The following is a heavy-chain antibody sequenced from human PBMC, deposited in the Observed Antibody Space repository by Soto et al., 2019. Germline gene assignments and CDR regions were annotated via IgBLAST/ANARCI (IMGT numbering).Heavy chain of an antibody. V-gene: IGHV4-59*01. CDR1: GGSFSSYY. J-gene: IGHJ5*02. CDR3: ARTIAAAGKSVGNWFDP. D-gene: IGHD6-13*01. CDR2: IYYSGST. Sequence: SETLSLTCTVSGGSFSSYYWSWIRQPPGKGLEWIGYIYYSGSTNYNPSLKSRVTISVDTSKNQFSLKLSSVTAADTAVYYCARTIAAAGKSVGNWFDPWGQGTLVTVSS.